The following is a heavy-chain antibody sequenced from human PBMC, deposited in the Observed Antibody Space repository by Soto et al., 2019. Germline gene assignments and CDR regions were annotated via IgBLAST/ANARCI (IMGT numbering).Heavy chain of an antibody. CDR2: IHYTGSS. D-gene: IGHD4-4*01. V-gene: IGHV4-59*08. CDR1: GGSISGYY. Sequence: QLQLQESGPGLVKPSETLSLTCPVSGGSISGYYWSWIRQPPGKGLEWIAFIHYTGSSNSNPSLTSRVTISVDTSKHQLSLKLNSVTAADTAVYYCARHSNEYRKSLDNWGQGTLVTVSS. CDR3: ARHSNEYRKSLDN. J-gene: IGHJ4*02.